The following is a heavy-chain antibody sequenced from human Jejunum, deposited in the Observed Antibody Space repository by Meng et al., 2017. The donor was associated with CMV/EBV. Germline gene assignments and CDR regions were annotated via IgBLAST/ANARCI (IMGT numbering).Heavy chain of an antibody. CDR1: A. CDR2: VIPMFPPR. V-gene: IGHV1-69*05. Sequence: ALSAVRTAHRQGLECMGAVIPMFPPRKYAQNFQDRVTFTTDDSTTTAHMELSSLRSEDTAAYYCARDLRGSGLLDYYYGMDVWGQGTTVTVSS. CDR3: ARDLRGSGLLDYYYGMDV. D-gene: IGHD3-16*01. J-gene: IGHJ6*02.